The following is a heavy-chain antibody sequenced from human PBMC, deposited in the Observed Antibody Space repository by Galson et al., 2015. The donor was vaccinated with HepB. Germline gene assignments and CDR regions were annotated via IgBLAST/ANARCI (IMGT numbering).Heavy chain of an antibody. V-gene: IGHV4-59*08. D-gene: IGHD6-19*01. CDR1: DGSFRGYQ. Sequence: ETLSLTCTVNDGSFRGYQWSWIRQPPGKGLEWIGYIDYSGTANYNPSLKSRVTISIDTSKNRFSLKVRSVTAADTAIYYCARQRGSLVAAVGLDVWGQGTTVTVSS. J-gene: IGHJ6*02. CDR3: ARQRGSLVAAVGLDV. CDR2: IDYSGTA.